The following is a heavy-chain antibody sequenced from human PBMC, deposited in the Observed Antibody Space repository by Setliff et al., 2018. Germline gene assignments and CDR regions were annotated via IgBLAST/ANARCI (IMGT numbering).Heavy chain of an antibody. D-gene: IGHD6-19*01. Sequence: PGGSLRLSCAASGFTFNSYPLHWVRQTPGKGLEWVATIKFDDRPTYYADSVKGRFTISRDNSRNTLYLQMNSLGPEDTAVYYCARDRLGNSGWFDFDFWGQGTLVTFSS. CDR1: GFTFNSYP. J-gene: IGHJ4*02. V-gene: IGHV3-30*01. CDR2: IKFDDRPT. CDR3: ARDRLGNSGWFDFDF.